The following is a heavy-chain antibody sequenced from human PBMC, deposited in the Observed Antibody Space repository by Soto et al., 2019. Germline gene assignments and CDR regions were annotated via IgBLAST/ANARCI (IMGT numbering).Heavy chain of an antibody. CDR3: AREDVDIVATIDY. CDR1: GFTFSSYS. D-gene: IGHD5-12*01. CDR2: ISSSSSYI. Sequence: GESLKISCAASGFTFSSYSMNWVRQAPGKGLEWVSSISSSSSYIYYADSVKGRFTISRDNAKNSLYLQMNSLRAEDTAVYYCAREDVDIVATIDYWGQGTLVTVSS. V-gene: IGHV3-21*01. J-gene: IGHJ4*02.